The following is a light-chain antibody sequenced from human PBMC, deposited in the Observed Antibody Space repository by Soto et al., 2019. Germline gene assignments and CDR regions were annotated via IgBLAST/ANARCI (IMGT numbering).Light chain of an antibody. CDR1: QTISTW. J-gene: IGKJ1*01. V-gene: IGKV1-5*01. Sequence: IQDTPAPPTLSESLGESGTSNWRGTQTISTWMAWYQQKPGKAPKLLVYDASTLQSGVASRFSGSGSGTEFTLIISGLQPDDSATYYCQQYTNTNKPWMFGQGTKVDIK. CDR2: DAS. CDR3: QQYTNTNKPWM.